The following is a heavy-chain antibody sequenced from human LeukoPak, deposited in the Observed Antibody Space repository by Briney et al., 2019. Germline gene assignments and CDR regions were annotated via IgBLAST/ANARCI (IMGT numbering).Heavy chain of an antibody. CDR3: ARSPFIVVVPAAPFGWFDP. Sequence: SETLSLTCTVSGGSISSGGYYWSWIRQPPGKGLEWIGYIYHSGSTYCNPSLKSRVTISVDRSKNQFSLKLSSVTAADTAVYYCARSPFIVVVPAAPFGWFDPWGQGTLVTVSS. CDR1: GGSISSGGYY. D-gene: IGHD2-2*01. J-gene: IGHJ5*02. CDR2: IYHSGST. V-gene: IGHV4-30-2*01.